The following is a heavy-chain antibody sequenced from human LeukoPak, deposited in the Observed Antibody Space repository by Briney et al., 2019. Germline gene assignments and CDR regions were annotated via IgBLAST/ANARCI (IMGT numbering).Heavy chain of an antibody. D-gene: IGHD3-22*01. CDR3: ARDRRYYDSSGYYFHWYFDL. CDR1: GFLFSSYE. V-gene: IGHV3-53*01. Sequence: AGGSLRLSCAASGFLFSSYEMNWVRQAPGKGLEWVSVIYSGVSTYYADSVKGRFTISRDNSKNTLYLQMNSLRAEDTALYYCARDRRYYDSSGYYFHWYFDLWGRGTLVTVSS. CDR2: IYSGVST. J-gene: IGHJ2*01.